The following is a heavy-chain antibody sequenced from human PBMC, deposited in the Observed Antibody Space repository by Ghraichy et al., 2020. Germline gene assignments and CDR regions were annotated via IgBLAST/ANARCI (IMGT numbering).Heavy chain of an antibody. CDR3: AEEWLRNPPGYYGMDV. CDR2: INAGNGNT. V-gene: IGHV1-3*01. J-gene: IGHJ6*02. Sequence: ASVKVSCKASGYTFTSYAMHWVRQAPGQRLEWMGWINAGNGNTKYSQKFQGRVTITRDTSASTAYMELSSLRSEDTAVYYCAEEWLRNPPGYYGMDVWGQGTTVTVSS. CDR1: GYTFTSYA. D-gene: IGHD5-12*01.